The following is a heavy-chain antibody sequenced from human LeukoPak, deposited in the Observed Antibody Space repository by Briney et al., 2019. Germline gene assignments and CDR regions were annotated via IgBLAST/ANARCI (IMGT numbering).Heavy chain of an antibody. CDR2: IYPSDSYT. J-gene: IGHJ3*02. D-gene: IGHD3-16*01. Sequence: GESLEISCKASGYSFTNNWIAWVRQMPGKGLEWMGLIYPSDSYTNYSPSFQGHVTISADKSISTAYLQWSSLKASDTAMYYCARRVGVGGAFDIWGQGTMVTVSS. CDR3: ARRVGVGGAFDI. V-gene: IGHV5-10-1*01. CDR1: GYSFTNNW.